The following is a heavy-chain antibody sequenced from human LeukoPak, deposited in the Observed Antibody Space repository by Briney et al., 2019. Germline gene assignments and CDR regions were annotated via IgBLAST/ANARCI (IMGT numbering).Heavy chain of an antibody. J-gene: IGHJ3*02. Sequence: SETLSLTCTVSGYSISSGYYWSWIRQTAGKGLEWIGRIYTSGSTNYNPSLKSRVTISVDTSKNQFSLKLSSVTAADTAVYYCARDPNYYDSSGVDAFDIWGQGTMVTVSS. CDR3: ARDPNYYDSSGVDAFDI. V-gene: IGHV4-61*02. D-gene: IGHD3-22*01. CDR2: IYTSGST. CDR1: GYSISSGYY.